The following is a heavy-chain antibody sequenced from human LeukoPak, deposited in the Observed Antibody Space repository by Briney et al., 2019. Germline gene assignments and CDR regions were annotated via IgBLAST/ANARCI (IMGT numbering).Heavy chain of an antibody. J-gene: IGHJ4*02. D-gene: IGHD2/OR15-2a*01. CDR3: ARGQNKCLGH. V-gene: IGHV1-46*01. Sequence: PWASVKVSCKASGYTFTNYFMHWVRQAPGQGLEWMGVINPSGGGTTYAQRFQGRVTMTRDTSTSTVHMELSSLRSEDTAVYYCARGQNKCLGHWGQGTLVTVSS. CDR2: INPSGGGT. CDR1: GYTFTNYF.